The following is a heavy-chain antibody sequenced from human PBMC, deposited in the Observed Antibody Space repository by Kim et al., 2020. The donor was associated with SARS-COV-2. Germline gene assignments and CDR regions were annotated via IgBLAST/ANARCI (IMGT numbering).Heavy chain of an antibody. V-gene: IGHV4-4*02. Sequence: NPSLKSRVTISDDQSKNQFSLKLSSVTAADTAVYYCARGAHIGVTFFDYWGQGTLVTVSS. D-gene: IGHD2-8*01. CDR3: ARGAHIGVTFFDY. J-gene: IGHJ4*02.